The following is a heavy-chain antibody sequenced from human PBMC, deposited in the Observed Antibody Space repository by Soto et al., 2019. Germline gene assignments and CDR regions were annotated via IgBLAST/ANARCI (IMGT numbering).Heavy chain of an antibody. D-gene: IGHD3-22*01. CDR3: ARFLTGTMRVVVPQGLDY. V-gene: IGHV1-18*04. CDR2: ISAYNGNT. Sequence: ASGKVSCKASGYTFTSYGISWVRQAPGQGLEWMGWISAYNGNTNYAQKLQGRVTMTTDTSTSTAYMELRSLRSDDTAVYYCARFLTGTMRVVVPQGLDYWGQGTLVTVSS. J-gene: IGHJ4*02. CDR1: GYTFTSYG.